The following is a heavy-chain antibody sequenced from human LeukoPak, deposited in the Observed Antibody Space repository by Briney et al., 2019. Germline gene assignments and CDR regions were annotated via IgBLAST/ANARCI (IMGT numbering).Heavy chain of an antibody. Sequence: GGSLRLSCAASGFTFSSYGMHWVRQAPGKGLEWVAFIRYDGSNKYYADSVKGRFTISRDNSKNTLYLQMNSLRAEDTAVYYCAKGFSVVPAAIMFYYYYYMDVWGKGTTVTVSS. CDR2: IRYDGSNK. J-gene: IGHJ6*03. V-gene: IGHV3-30*02. CDR3: AKGFSVVPAAIMFYYYYYMDV. D-gene: IGHD2-2*02. CDR1: GFTFSSYG.